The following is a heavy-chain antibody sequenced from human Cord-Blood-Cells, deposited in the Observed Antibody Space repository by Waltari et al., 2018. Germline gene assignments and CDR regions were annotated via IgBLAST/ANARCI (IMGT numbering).Heavy chain of an antibody. D-gene: IGHD2-2*01. J-gene: IGHJ4*02. CDR1: GGSISSRSYY. CDR3: ARRCSSTSCYFRVDY. CDR2: IYYSGST. V-gene: IGHV4-39*01. Sequence: QLQLQESGPGLVKPSATLSLTCTVSGGSISSRSYYWGWIRQTPGKGLEWIGSIYYSGSTYYNPSLKSRVTISVDTSKNQFSLKLSSVTAADTAVYYCARRCSSTSCYFRVDYWGQGTLVTDSS.